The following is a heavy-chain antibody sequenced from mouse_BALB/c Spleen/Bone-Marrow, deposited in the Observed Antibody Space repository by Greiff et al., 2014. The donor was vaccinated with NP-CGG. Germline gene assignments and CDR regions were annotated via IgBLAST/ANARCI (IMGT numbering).Heavy chain of an antibody. J-gene: IGHJ4*01. V-gene: IGHV14-3*02. CDR3: ARRTRYAMDY. CDR1: GFNIKDTY. CDR2: IDPANGNT. D-gene: IGHD3-3*01. Sequence: VHVKQSGAELVKPGASVKLSCTASGFNIKDTYMHWVKQRPEQGLEWIGRIDPANGNTKYDPKFQGKATITADTSSNTAYLQLSSLTSEGTAVYYCARRTRYAMDYWGQGTSVTVSS.